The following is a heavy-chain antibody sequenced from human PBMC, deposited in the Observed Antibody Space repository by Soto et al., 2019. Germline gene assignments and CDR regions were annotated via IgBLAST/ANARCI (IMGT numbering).Heavy chain of an antibody. J-gene: IGHJ4*02. D-gene: IGHD3-10*01. V-gene: IGHV3-9*01. Sequence: EVQLVESGGGLVQPGRSLRLSCAASGFTFDDYAMNWVRQAPGKGLEWVSGISWNSGSIGYADSVKGRFTISRDNAKNSLYLQMNSLRAEDTALYYCAKARGPMVRGARGYFDYWGQGTLVTVSS. CDR2: ISWNSGSI. CDR1: GFTFDDYA. CDR3: AKARGPMVRGARGYFDY.